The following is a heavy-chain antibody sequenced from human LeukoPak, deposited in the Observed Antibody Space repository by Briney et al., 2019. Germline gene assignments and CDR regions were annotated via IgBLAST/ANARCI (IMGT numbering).Heavy chain of an antibody. D-gene: IGHD1-26*01. J-gene: IGHJ4*02. CDR1: GGSISSSSYY. CDR2: IYYSGST. Sequence: SETLSLTCTVSGGSISSSSYYWGWIRQPPGKGLEWIGSIYYSGSTYYNPSLKSRVTISVDTSKNQFSLKLASLTAADTAVYYCAREGRRSHSGYWGQGTLVTVSS. V-gene: IGHV4-39*07. CDR3: AREGRRSHSGY.